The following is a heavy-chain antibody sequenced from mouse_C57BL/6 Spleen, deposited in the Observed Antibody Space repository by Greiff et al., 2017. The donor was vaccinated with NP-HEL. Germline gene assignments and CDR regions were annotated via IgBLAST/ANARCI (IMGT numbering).Heavy chain of an antibody. CDR2: INSDGGST. D-gene: IGHD2-5*01. V-gene: IGHV5-2*01. Sequence: EVKLLESGGGLVQPGESLKLSCESYDYEFPSHDMSWVSQTPEKRLELVAAINSDGGSTYYPDTMEIRFIISRDNTKKTLYLQMSSLRSEDTALYYCARHSNYGLFAYWGQGTLVTVSA. CDR1: DYEFPSHD. J-gene: IGHJ3*01. CDR3: ARHSNYGLFAY.